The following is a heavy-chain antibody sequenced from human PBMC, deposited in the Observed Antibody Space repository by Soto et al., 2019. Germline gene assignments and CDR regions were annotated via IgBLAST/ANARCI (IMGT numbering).Heavy chain of an antibody. D-gene: IGHD6-19*01. CDR1: LDSYGSFTIS. V-gene: IGHV4-30-2*01. J-gene: IGHJ5*02. CDR3: AGMPYTSGLRFDP. CDR2: IYQSGVT. Sequence: SVTRSRTGNMSLDSYGSFTISWSWIRQPPGKSLKWIGFIYQSGVTSYNPSLATRVPISLDRSNNQCSLKLNSVAAAYTAVYFCAGMPYTSGLRFDPWRPGTLVTVYS.